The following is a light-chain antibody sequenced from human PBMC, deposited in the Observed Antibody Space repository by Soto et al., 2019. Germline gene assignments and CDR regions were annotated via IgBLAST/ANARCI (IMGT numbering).Light chain of an antibody. CDR3: NSFTNSNTLE. J-gene: IGLJ2*01. CDR1: SSDVGAYNY. V-gene: IGLV2-14*03. Sequence: QSALTQPASVSGSPGQSITISCTGPSSDVGAYNYVSWYQHHPDKAPKLMIYDVSNRPSGVSNRFSGSKSGNTASLTISGLQGEDEADYYCNSFTNSNTLEFGGGTKLTVL. CDR2: DVS.